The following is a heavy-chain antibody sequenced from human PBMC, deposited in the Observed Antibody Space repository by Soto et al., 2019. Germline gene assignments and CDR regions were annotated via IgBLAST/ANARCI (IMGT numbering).Heavy chain of an antibody. CDR3: TTDYVERESAYGYGPGVDY. V-gene: IGHV3-15*07. CDR2: IKSKTDGGTT. D-gene: IGHD5-18*01. Sequence: GGSLRLSCSASGFTFSNAWMNWVRKAPGEGLEWVGRIKSKTDGGTTDYAAPVKGRFTISRDDSKNTLYLQMNSLKTEDTAVYYCTTDYVERESAYGYGPGVDYWGQGTLVTVSS. J-gene: IGHJ4*02. CDR1: GFTFSNAW.